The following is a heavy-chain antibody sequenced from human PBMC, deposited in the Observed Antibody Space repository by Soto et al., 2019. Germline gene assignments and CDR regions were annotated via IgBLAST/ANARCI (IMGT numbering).Heavy chain of an antibody. V-gene: IGHV1-69*01. CDR3: ARESLTLKAQNSHFYGMDD. CDR2: LIPIFSTT. Sequence: QVQLVQSGAEVKRPGSSVMVSCKASGDTFAAFAFSWVRQAPGRGLEWMGVLIPIFSTTSYAEKFQDRIKITDDEYIRTVNMELKNMRSDDSARDFCARESLTLKAQNSHFYGMDDWGQGTTVTV. CDR1: GDTFAAFA. J-gene: IGHJ6*02.